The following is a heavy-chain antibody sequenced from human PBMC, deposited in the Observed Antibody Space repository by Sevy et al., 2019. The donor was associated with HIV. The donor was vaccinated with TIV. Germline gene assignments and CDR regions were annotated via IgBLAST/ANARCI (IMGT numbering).Heavy chain of an antibody. D-gene: IGHD6-6*01. V-gene: IGHV4-59*01. CDR2: LYYSGST. J-gene: IGHJ6*02. Sequence: SETLSLACTVSGGSISSYYWSWIRRPPGKGLEWIGYLYYSGSTNDNPSLKSRVTISVDTSKNQFSLKLSSVTAADTAVYYCARDRIAAAGMDVWVQGTTVTVSS. CDR3: ARDRIAAAGMDV. CDR1: GGSISSYY.